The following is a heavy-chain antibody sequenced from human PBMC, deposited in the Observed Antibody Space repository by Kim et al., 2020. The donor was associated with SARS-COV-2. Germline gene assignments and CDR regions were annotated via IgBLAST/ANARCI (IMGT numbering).Heavy chain of an antibody. Sequence: SETLSLTCTVSGGSISSYYWSWIRQPPGKGLEWIGYIYYSGSTNYNPSLKSRVTISVDTSKNQFSLKLRSVTAADTAVYYCARLAATTPAGAAFDIWGQG. CDR2: IYYSGST. J-gene: IGHJ3*02. V-gene: IGHV4-59*08. D-gene: IGHD2-15*01. CDR3: ARLAATTPAGAAFDI. CDR1: GGSISSYY.